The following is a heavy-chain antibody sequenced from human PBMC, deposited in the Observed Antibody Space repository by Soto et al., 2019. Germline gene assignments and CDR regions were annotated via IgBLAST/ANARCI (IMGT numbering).Heavy chain of an antibody. CDR2: IWYDGSNK. CDR3: ARDCVPIAAGNWFDP. CDR1: GFTFSSYG. V-gene: IGHV3-33*01. Sequence: GGSLRLSCAASGFTFSSYGMHWVRQAPGKGLEWVAVIWYDGSNKYYADSVKGRFTISRDNSKNTLYLQMNSLRAEDTAVYYCARDCVPIAAGNWFDPWGQGTLVTVSS. J-gene: IGHJ5*02. D-gene: IGHD6-13*01.